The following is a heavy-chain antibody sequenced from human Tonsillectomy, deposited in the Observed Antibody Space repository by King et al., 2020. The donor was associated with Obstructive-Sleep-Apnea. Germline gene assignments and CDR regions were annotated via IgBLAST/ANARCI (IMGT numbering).Heavy chain of an antibody. D-gene: IGHD3-22*01. J-gene: IGHJ4*02. Sequence: VQLQESGPGLVKPSETLSLTCTVSGGSISSYYWSWIRQPPGKGLEWIGYIYYSGSTNYNPSLKSRVTISADTSKNQFSLKLSSVTAADTAVYYCARLYYEYAFDYWGQGTLVTVSS. CDR3: ARLYYEYAFDY. CDR1: GGSISSYY. CDR2: IYYSGST. V-gene: IGHV4-59*08.